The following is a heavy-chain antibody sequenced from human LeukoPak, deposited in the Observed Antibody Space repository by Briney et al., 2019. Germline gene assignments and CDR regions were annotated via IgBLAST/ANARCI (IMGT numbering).Heavy chain of an antibody. J-gene: IGHJ6*02. CDR3: ARGAKAPSSYYYYYGMDV. Sequence: GGSLRLSCAASGFTFSSYSMNWIRQAPGKGLEWVSSISSSTSYIYYADSVKGRFTISKDNAKNSLYLQMNSLRAEDTAVYYCARGAKAPSSYYYYYGMDVWGQGTTVTVSS. CDR2: ISSSTSYI. V-gene: IGHV3-21*01. CDR1: GFTFSSYS.